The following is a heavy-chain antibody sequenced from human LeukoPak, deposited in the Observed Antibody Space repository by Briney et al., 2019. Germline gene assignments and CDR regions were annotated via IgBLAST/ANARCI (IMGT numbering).Heavy chain of an antibody. J-gene: IGHJ6*03. Sequence: PGGSLRLSCAASGFTFSSYGMHWVRQAPGKGLEWVAVISYDGSNKYYADSVKGRFTISRDNAKNSLYLQMNSLRAEDTAVYYCARGVVVAATSYYYYYMDVWGKGTTVTVSS. CDR3: ARGVVVAATSYYYYYMDV. CDR1: GFTFSSYG. D-gene: IGHD2-15*01. V-gene: IGHV3-30*03. CDR2: ISYDGSNK.